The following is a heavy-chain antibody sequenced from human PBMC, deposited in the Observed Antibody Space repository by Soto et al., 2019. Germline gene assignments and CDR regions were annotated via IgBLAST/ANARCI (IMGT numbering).Heavy chain of an antibody. CDR2: IYSGGST. V-gene: IGHV3-53*01. D-gene: IGHD2-15*01. CDR1: GFTVSSNY. J-gene: IGHJ2*01. CDR3: ARVGVVAARIYWSFDL. Sequence: PGGSLRLSCAASGFTVSSNYVIFVRQSPWKWREWVSVIYSGGSTYYADSVKGRFTISRDNSKNTLYLQMNSLRAEDTAVYYCARVGVVAARIYWSFDLWGRGTLVTVSS.